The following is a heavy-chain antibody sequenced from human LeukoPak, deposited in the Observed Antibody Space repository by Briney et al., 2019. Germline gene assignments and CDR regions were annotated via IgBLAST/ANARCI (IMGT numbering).Heavy chain of an antibody. CDR2: ITGSGGRT. Sequence: GGSLRLSCAASGFTFSSYGMHWVRQAPGKGLGWVSAITGSGGRTYYADSVKGRFTISRDNSKNTLYLQMNSLRAEDTAVYYCAKDLLLVDVWGKGTTATISS. CDR1: GFTFSSYG. V-gene: IGHV3-23*01. J-gene: IGHJ6*04. CDR3: AKDLLLVDV.